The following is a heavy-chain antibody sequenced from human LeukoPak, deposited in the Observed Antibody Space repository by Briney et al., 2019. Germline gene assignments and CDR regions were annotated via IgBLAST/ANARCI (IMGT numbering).Heavy chain of an antibody. CDR3: ATDPPLSTVRLDY. V-gene: IGHV3-30*02. CDR2: IRSDGSSK. J-gene: IGHJ4*02. D-gene: IGHD2-21*02. CDR1: VSGLTFNAYG. Sequence: GESLKISCVVSVSGLTFNAYGLHWVRQAPGMGLEWAAFIRSDGSSKYYSDSVKGRFTISRDRSINTLFLEMNSLRPEDTAVYYCATDPPLSTVRLDYWGQGTLVIVSS.